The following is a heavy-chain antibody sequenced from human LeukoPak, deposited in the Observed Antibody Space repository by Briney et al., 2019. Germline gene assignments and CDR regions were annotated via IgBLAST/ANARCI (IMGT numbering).Heavy chain of an antibody. V-gene: IGHV3-23*01. J-gene: IGHJ4*02. CDR1: GFTFSSYA. CDR2: ISGSGGST. CDR3: ARLAYGGPDF. Sequence: PGGSLRLSCAASGFTFSSYAMSWVRQAPGKGLEWVSAISGSGGSTYYADSVKGRSTISRDNSKNTLYLQMNSLRPEDTAMYFCARLAYGGPDFWGQGTLVTVAS. D-gene: IGHD2-21*01.